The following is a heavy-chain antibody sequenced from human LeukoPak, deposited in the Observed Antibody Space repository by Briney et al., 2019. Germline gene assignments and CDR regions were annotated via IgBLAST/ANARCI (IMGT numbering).Heavy chain of an antibody. CDR2: IYYSGST. J-gene: IGHJ4*02. V-gene: IGHV4-59*01. Sequence: SETLSLTCTVSGGSISSYYWSWIRQPPGRGLEWTGYIYYSGSTNYNPSLKSRVTISVDTSKNQFSLKLSSVTAADTAVYYCARVSGYENFDYWGQGTLVTVSS. CDR1: GGSISSYY. D-gene: IGHD5-12*01. CDR3: ARVSGYENFDY.